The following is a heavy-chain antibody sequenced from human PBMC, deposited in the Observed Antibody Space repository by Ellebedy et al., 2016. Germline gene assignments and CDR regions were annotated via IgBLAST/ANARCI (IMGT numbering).Heavy chain of an antibody. CDR1: GASISKSNYF. Sequence: SETLSLTXAISGASISKSNYFWGWIRQPPGKGLEWIGSLYYSGTNYYNPSLKSRVTISVDASKNQVTLKLSSVTAADTAVYYCARHRNSYGYYRHYFYYGLDVWGQGSTVTVSS. V-gene: IGHV4-39*01. J-gene: IGHJ6*02. D-gene: IGHD5-18*01. CDR3: ARHRNSYGYYRHYFYYGLDV. CDR2: LYYSGTN.